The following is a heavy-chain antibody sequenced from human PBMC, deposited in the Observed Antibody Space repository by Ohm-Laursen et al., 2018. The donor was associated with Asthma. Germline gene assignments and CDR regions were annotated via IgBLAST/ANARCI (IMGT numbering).Heavy chain of an antibody. V-gene: IGHV4-30-2*01. CDR3: AIGYSGYDTSYYFDY. CDR1: GGSISSGGYS. D-gene: IGHD5-12*01. CDR2: IYHSGST. Sequence: QTLSLTCAVSGGSISSGGYSWSWIRQPPGKGLEWIGYIYHSGSTYYNPSLKSRVTISVDRSKNQFSLKLSSVTAADTAVYYCAIGYSGYDTSYYFDYWGQGTLVTVSS. J-gene: IGHJ4*02.